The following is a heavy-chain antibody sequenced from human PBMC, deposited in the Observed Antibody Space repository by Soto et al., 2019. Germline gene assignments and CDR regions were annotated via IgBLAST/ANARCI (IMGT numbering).Heavy chain of an antibody. Sequence: QVQLVESGGGVVQPGRSLRLSCAASGFIFSTYGMHWVRQAPGKGLERVAVISFDGINKYSADSVKGRFSISRDNSKNTLYLQMNSLRADDTAVYYCWATTFYDYVWWSYRYLGEAFDLLGQGTMVSVSS. V-gene: IGHV3-30*03. CDR3: WATTFYDYVWWSYRYLGEAFDL. J-gene: IGHJ3*01. CDR2: ISFDGINK. D-gene: IGHD3-16*02. CDR1: GFIFSTYG.